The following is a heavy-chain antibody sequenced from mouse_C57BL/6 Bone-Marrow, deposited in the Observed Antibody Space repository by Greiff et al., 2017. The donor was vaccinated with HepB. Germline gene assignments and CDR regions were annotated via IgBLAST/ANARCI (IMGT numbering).Heavy chain of an antibody. CDR1: GYSFTGYY. V-gene: IGHV1-42*01. J-gene: IGHJ2*01. Sequence: VQLQQSGPELVKPGASVKISCKASGYSFTGYYMNWVKQSPEKSLEWIGEINPSTGGTTYNQKFKAKATLTVDKSSSTAYMQLKSLTSEDSAVYYCARRRDGNDYWGQGTTLTVSS. CDR2: INPSTGGT. D-gene: IGHD2-1*01. CDR3: ARRRDGNDY.